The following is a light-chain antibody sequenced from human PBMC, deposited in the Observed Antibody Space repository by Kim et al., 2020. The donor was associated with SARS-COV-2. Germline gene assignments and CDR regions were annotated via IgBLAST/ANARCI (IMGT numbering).Light chain of an antibody. J-gene: IGKJ4*01. CDR3: QHSYTTPPT. V-gene: IGKV1-39*01. CDR2: GAA. CDR1: QSISYY. Sequence: AAVGDRVTITCRASQSISYYLKWYQQTPGKAPKLLISGAASLLSGVPSRFSGSGSGTDFTLTISSLQPEDSATYYCQHSYTTPPTFGGGTKVDIK.